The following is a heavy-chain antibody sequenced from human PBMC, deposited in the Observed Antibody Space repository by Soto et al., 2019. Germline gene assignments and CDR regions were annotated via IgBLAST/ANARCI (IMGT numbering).Heavy chain of an antibody. CDR1: GCTFNPYA. V-gene: IGHV1-69*19. D-gene: IGHD3-10*01. CDR3: AREVQVHTPAFVY. Sequence: QVQLVQSGAEMKKPGSSVKVSCQSSGCTFNPYAMNWVRQAPGQGTEWMGDISPMFGAANYAPKFQGRVTITADESTGTSYMQLSSLTSEATALYFCAREVQVHTPAFVYWGQGNLVTVSS. CDR2: ISPMFGAA. J-gene: IGHJ4*02.